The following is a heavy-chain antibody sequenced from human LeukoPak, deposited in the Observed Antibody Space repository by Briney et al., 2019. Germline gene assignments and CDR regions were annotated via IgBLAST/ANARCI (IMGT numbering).Heavy chain of an antibody. CDR3: ARSLGETPLTSFDY. Sequence: GASVKVSCKASGYTFTGYYMHWVRQAPGQGLEWMGWINPNSGGTNYAQKFQGRVTMTRDTSISTAYVELSRLRSDDTAVYYCARSLGETPLTSFDYWGQGTLVTVSS. J-gene: IGHJ4*02. CDR1: GYTFTGYY. V-gene: IGHV1-2*02. D-gene: IGHD3-10*01. CDR2: INPNSGGT.